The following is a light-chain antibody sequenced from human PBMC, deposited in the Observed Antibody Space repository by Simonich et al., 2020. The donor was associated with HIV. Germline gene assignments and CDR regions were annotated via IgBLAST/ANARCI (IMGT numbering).Light chain of an antibody. V-gene: IGKV4-1*01. J-gene: IGKJ4*01. CDR1: RNILYNSNNKNY. CDR3: QQYYGTPLS. CDR2: WAS. Sequence: DIVMTQSPDSLAVSLGERATINCKSSRNILYNSNNKNYLAWYQQKPGQPPNLLMYWASTRESGVPERFSGSGSGTDFTLTISSLQAEDVAVYYCQQYYGTPLSFGGGTKVEVK.